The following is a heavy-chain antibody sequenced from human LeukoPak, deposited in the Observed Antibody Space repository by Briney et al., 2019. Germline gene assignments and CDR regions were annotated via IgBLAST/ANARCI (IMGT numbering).Heavy chain of an antibody. CDR3: ARDSIAARPIAFDI. V-gene: IGHV1-69*13. CDR1: GGTFSSYA. Sequence: ASVNVSFKASGGTFSSYAISWVRPAPGQGLEWMGGIIPIFGTANYAQKFQGRVTITADESTSTAYMELSSLRSEDTAVYYCARDSIAARPIAFDIWGQGTMVTVSS. J-gene: IGHJ3*02. D-gene: IGHD6-6*01. CDR2: IIPIFGTA.